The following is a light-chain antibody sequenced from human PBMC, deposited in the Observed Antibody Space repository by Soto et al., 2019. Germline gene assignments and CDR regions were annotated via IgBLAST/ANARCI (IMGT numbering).Light chain of an antibody. CDR3: LRVGNSPPA. CDR2: AAS. CDR1: QNIGNR. Sequence: DIQMTQSPSSVSASIGDSVTITCRASQNIGNRLAWFQQKPGKPPKLLIEAASTLEIGVPSTFSSRGSGTEFCLTISSPGPVDLTTYYCLRVGNSPPALGHVNKVYI. J-gene: IGKJ1*01. V-gene: IGKV1-12*01.